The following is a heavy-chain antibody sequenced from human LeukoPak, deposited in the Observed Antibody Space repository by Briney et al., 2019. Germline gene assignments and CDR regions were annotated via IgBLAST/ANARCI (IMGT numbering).Heavy chain of an antibody. Sequence: GGSLRLSCTASGFTFDSYAMSWVRQAAGKGLEWVSSISGGSEDTYYADSVKGRFTISRDNSKSTLYLQMNGLRAADTAVYYCARTIAQYSIIWLYFYYGLDVWGQGTTVTVSS. V-gene: IGHV3-23*01. D-gene: IGHD1-7*01. CDR1: GFTFDSYA. CDR2: ISGGSEDT. J-gene: IGHJ6*02. CDR3: ARTIAQYSIIWLYFYYGLDV.